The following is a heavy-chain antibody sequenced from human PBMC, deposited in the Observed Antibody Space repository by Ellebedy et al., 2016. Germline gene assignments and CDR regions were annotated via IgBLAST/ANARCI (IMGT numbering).Heavy chain of an antibody. D-gene: IGHD4-17*01. V-gene: IGHV3-23*01. CDR3: YYGHYSGF. CDR2: ISDDGDTT. J-gene: IGHJ4*02. Sequence: GGSLRLXXVASGFTFRNFFMSWVRQAPGGGLEWISTISDDGDTTFSADSVKGRFTISRDNSRYTLYLQMDSLTAADTAVYYCYYGHYSGFWGQGTLVTVSS. CDR1: GFTFRNFF.